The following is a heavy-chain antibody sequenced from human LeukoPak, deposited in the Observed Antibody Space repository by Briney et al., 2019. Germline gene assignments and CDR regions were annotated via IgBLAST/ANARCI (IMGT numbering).Heavy chain of an antibody. J-gene: IGHJ6*03. CDR1: GYTFTSYA. D-gene: IGHD6-6*01. CDR2: INTNTGNP. Sequence: GASVKVSCKASGYTFTSYAMNWVRQAPGQGLEWMGWINTNTGNPTYAQGFTGRFVFSLDTSVSTAYLQISSLKAEDTAVYYCARRAARPYYYYYTDVWGKGTTVTVSS. V-gene: IGHV7-4-1*02. CDR3: ARRAARPYYYYYTDV.